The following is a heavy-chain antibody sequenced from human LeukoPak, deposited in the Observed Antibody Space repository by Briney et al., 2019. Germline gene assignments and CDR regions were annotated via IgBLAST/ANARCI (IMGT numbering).Heavy chain of an antibody. V-gene: IGHV1-8*01. CDR1: GYTLTSYD. CDR2: MNPNSGNT. J-gene: IGHJ4*02. Sequence: GASVKVSCKASGYTLTSYDINWVRQATGQGLEWMGWMNPNSGNTGYAQKFQGRVTMTEDTSTDTAYMELSSLRSEDTAVYYCASWGSHFDYWGQGTLVTVSS. D-gene: IGHD3-16*01. CDR3: ASWGSHFDY.